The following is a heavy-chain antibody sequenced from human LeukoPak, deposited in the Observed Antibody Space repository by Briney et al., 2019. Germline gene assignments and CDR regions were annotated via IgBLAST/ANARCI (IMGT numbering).Heavy chain of an antibody. CDR1: GYTFTSYD. Sequence: ASVKVSCKASGYTFTSYDINWVRQATGQGLEWMGWMNPNSGNTGYAQKFQGRVTMTRNTSISTAYMELSSLRSEDTAVYYCARKLSGSGRFDWFDPWGQGTLVTVSS. V-gene: IGHV1-8*01. CDR3: ARKLSGSGRFDWFDP. CDR2: MNPNSGNT. J-gene: IGHJ5*02. D-gene: IGHD3-10*01.